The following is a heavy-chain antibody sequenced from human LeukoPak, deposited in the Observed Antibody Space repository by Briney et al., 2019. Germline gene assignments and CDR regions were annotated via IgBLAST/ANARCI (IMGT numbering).Heavy chain of an antibody. J-gene: IGHJ4*02. CDR2: ISAYNGNT. CDR3: ARDFGYSSSYYFDY. CDR1: GYTFTSYG. V-gene: IGHV1-18*01. D-gene: IGHD5-18*01. Sequence: ASVKVSCKASGYTFTSYGISWVRQAPGQGLEWMGWISAYNGNTNYAQKLQGRVTMATDTSTSTAYMELRSLRSDDTAVYYCARDFGYSSSYYFDYWGQGTLVTVSS.